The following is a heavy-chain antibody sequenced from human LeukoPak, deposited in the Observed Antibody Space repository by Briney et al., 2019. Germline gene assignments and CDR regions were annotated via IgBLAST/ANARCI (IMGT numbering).Heavy chain of an antibody. V-gene: IGHV1-8*01. CDR2: MTPNSGNT. CDR3: ASMVQGVTSDY. Sequence: GPSVKVSCKSSGYTFTSYDINWVRQATGQGLEWMGWMTPNSGNTGYAQKFQGRVTMTRNTSISTAYMELSSLRSEDTAVYYCASMVQGVTSDYWGQGALVTVSS. D-gene: IGHD3-10*01. CDR1: GYTFTSYD. J-gene: IGHJ4*02.